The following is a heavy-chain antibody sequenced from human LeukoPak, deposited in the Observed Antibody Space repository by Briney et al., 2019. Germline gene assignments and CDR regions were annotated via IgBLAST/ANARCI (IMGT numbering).Heavy chain of an antibody. CDR3: AKRGFCSGGSCYPSHFDY. Sequence: PGGSLRLSCAASGFTFRDAWMTWVRQAPGKGLEWVANIKQDGSEKYYVDSVKGRFTISRDNAKNSLYLQMNSLRPEDTAVYYCAKRGFCSGGSCYPSHFDYWGQGTLVTVSS. J-gene: IGHJ4*02. D-gene: IGHD2-15*01. V-gene: IGHV3-7*01. CDR2: IKQDGSEK. CDR1: GFTFRDAW.